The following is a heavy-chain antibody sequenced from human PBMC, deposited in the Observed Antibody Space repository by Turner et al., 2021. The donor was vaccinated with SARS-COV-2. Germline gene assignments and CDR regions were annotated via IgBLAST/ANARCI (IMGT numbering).Heavy chain of an antibody. CDR3: ARRSSRLGNWYFDL. Sequence: QLQLQESGPGLVKPSETLSLTCTVPGGSISSSSYYWGWIRQPPGKGLEWSGSMYYSGSTYYNPSLQSRVTISVDTSKNQFSLKLSSVTAADTAVYYCARRSSRLGNWYFDLWGRGTLVTVSS. CDR2: MYYSGST. D-gene: IGHD2-15*01. J-gene: IGHJ2*01. CDR1: GGSISSSSYY. V-gene: IGHV4-39*01.